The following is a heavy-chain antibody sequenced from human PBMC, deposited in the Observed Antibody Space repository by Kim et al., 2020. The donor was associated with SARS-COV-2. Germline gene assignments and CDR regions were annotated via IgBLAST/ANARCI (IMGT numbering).Heavy chain of an antibody. Sequence: GGSLRLSCAASGFTVSNNYMYWVRQAPGKGLEWVSVIYAGGSTYYVDSVKGRFTISRDNSQNTLYLQMNSLRAEDTAVYYCARRGPGYSFDYWGQGTLVT. CDR2: IYAGGST. D-gene: IGHD1-1*01. V-gene: IGHV3-53*01. CDR1: GFTVSNNY. CDR3: ARRGPGYSFDY. J-gene: IGHJ4*02.